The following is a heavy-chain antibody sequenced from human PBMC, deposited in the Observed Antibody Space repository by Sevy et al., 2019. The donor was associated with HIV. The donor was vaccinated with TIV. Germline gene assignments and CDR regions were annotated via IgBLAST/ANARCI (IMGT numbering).Heavy chain of an antibody. V-gene: IGHV1-2*02. J-gene: IGHJ4*02. Sequence: ASVKVSCKTSTYSFTAYYIHWVRQAPGQGLEWMGWINPNARGSGDTNYAQNFQGRVTMTSDASINTAYMELTRLRSDHTAVYYCARGAIFSPGYYSDYWGQGTSVSVSS. CDR3: ARGAIFSPGYYSDY. D-gene: IGHD3-9*01. CDR2: INPNARGSGDT. CDR1: TYSFTAYY.